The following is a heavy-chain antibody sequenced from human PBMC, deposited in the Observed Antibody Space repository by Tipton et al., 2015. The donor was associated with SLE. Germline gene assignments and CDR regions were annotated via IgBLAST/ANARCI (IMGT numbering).Heavy chain of an antibody. D-gene: IGHD1-26*01. J-gene: IGHJ4*02. CDR2: FYYSGNT. CDR1: GDSISSSSYY. Sequence: LRLSCTVSGDSISSSSYYWGWIRQPPGKGLEWIGTFYYSGNTYFNPSLKSRVTISVDTSKNQFSLRLSSVTAADTAVYYCARGPVGAIPFDYWGQGALITVSS. V-gene: IGHV4-39*07. CDR3: ARGPVGAIPFDY.